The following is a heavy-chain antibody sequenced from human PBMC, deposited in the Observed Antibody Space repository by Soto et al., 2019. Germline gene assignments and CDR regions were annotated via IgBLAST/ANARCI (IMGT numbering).Heavy chain of an antibody. CDR2: INHSGST. CDR3: ATGPGDYYDSSGYSTYNCFAP. CDR1: GGSFSGYY. J-gene: IGHJ5*02. D-gene: IGHD3-22*01. V-gene: IGHV4-34*01. Sequence: PSETLSLTCAVYGGSFSGYYWSWIRQPPGKGLEWNGEINHSGSTNYNPSLKSRVTISVDTSKNQFSLKLSSVTAADTAVYYCATGPGDYYDSSGYSTYNCFAPWGQGTLVTVSS.